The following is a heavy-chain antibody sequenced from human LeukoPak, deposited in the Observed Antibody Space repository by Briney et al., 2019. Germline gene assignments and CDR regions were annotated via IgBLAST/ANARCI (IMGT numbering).Heavy chain of an antibody. Sequence: PGGSLRLSCAASGFSLSGYWMHWVRQAPGKGLVWVSRINSDGSTTTYADSVKGRLTISRDNAKNTLYLQMNSLRADDTAVYYCATTHIVLVTAISGDAFDIWGQGTMVTVSS. V-gene: IGHV3-74*01. CDR1: GFSLSGYW. CDR3: ATTHIVLVTAISGDAFDI. J-gene: IGHJ3*02. D-gene: IGHD2-21*02. CDR2: INSDGSTT.